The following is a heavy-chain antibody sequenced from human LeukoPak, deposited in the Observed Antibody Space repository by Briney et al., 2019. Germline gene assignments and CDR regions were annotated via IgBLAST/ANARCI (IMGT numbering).Heavy chain of an antibody. CDR1: GGSFSGYY. Sequence: PSETLSLTCAVYGGSFSGYYWSWIRQPPGKGLEWIGEINHSGSTNYNPSLKSRVTISVDTSKNQFSLKLSSVTAADTAVYYCARGRLDYGDYAPHFDYWGQGTLVTVSS. D-gene: IGHD4-17*01. J-gene: IGHJ4*02. CDR3: ARGRLDYGDYAPHFDY. CDR2: INHSGST. V-gene: IGHV4-34*01.